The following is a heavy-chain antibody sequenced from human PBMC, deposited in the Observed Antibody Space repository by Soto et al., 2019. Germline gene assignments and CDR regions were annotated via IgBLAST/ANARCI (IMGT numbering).Heavy chain of an antibody. CDR2: IYHSGST. V-gene: IGHV4-38-2*01. CDR1: GYSISSAYF. CDR3: ARETGYFDY. Sequence: PSETLSLTCAVSGYSISSAYFWGWIRQPPGKGLEWIGTIYHSGSTSYNPSLKRRVTISADTSKNHFSLKLTSVTAADTAVYYCARETGYFDYWGQGTLVTVSS. J-gene: IGHJ4*02.